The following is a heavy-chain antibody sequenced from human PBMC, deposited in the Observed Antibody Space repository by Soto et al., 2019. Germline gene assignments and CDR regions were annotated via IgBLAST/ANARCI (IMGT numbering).Heavy chain of an antibody. Sequence: SVKVSCKASGGTFSSYAISWVRQAPGQGLEWMGGINPIFGTPHYAQKYQGRATITADTFTNTAYMELTRLTSDDTAVYFCAREGRHFDYWGQGTLVTVSS. J-gene: IGHJ4*02. CDR2: INPIFGTP. CDR1: GGTFSSYA. V-gene: IGHV1-69*06. CDR3: AREGRHFDY.